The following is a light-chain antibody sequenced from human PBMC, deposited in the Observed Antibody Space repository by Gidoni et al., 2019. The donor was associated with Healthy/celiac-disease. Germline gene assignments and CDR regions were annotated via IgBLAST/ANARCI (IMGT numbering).Light chain of an antibody. CDR3: QQSYTTPRT. V-gene: IGKV1-39*01. Sequence: DIQMTQSPSSLSASVGDRVTITCRASQSISSYLNWYQQKPGKAPKLLIYAASSLQSGVPSRFSSSGSGTDFTLTISRLQPEDFATYYCQQSYTTPRTFGQGTRLEIK. CDR2: AAS. CDR1: QSISSY. J-gene: IGKJ5*01.